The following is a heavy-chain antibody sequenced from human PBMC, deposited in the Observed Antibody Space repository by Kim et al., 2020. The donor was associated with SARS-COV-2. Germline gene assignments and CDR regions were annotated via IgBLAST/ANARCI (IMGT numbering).Heavy chain of an antibody. V-gene: IGHV1-46*01. J-gene: IGHJ4*02. D-gene: IGHD3-9*01. CDR3: ARRSYDILTGYSYFDY. Sequence: FQGRVTMTRDTSTSTVYMELSSLRSEDTAVYYCARRSYDILTGYSYFDYWGQGTLVTVSS.